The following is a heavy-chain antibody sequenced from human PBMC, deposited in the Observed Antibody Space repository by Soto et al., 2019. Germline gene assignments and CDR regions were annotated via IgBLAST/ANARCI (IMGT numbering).Heavy chain of an antibody. CDR3: ARGVDTAMVGYYYYGMDV. Sequence: EVQLVESGGGSVQPGGSLRLSCAASGFTFSSYDMHWVRQATGKGLEWVSAIGTAGDTYYPGSVKGRFTISRENAKNSLYLQMNSLRAGDTAVYYCARGVDTAMVGYYYYGMDVWGQGTTVTVSS. J-gene: IGHJ6*02. D-gene: IGHD5-18*01. CDR2: IGTAGDT. V-gene: IGHV3-13*01. CDR1: GFTFSSYD.